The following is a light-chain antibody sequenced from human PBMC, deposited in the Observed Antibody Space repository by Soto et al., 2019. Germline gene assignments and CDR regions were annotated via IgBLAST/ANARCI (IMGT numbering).Light chain of an antibody. CDR1: QSISSY. Sequence: DVQMTQSTSYLSASVGDRVTITCRASQSISSYLNWYQQKPGKAPKLLIYAASSLQSGVPSRFSGSGSGTDFTLTISSLQPEDFATYYCQQSYSTLITSGQGTRLEIK. CDR2: AAS. V-gene: IGKV1-39*01. CDR3: QQSYSTLIT. J-gene: IGKJ5*01.